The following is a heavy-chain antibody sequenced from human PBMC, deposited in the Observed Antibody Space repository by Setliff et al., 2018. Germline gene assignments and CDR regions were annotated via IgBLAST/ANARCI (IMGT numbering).Heavy chain of an antibody. D-gene: IGHD3-9*01. CDR2: IYHSGST. V-gene: IGHV4-38-2*02. CDR1: GYSISSGYY. J-gene: IGHJ6*02. CDR3: ARLGSGYFDWLFNYYGMDV. Sequence: SETLSLTCTVSGYSISSGYYWGWIRQPPGKGLEWIGSIYHSGSTYYNPSLKSRVTISVDTSKNQFSLKLSSVTAADTAVYYCARLGSGYFDWLFNYYGMDVWGQGTTVTVSS.